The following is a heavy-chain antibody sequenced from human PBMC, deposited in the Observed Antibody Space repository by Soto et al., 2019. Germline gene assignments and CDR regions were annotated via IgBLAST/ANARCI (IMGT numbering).Heavy chain of an antibody. CDR1: GFTFNNYD. D-gene: IGHD3-22*01. V-gene: IGHV3-30*18. Sequence: VQLVESGGGVVQPGRSLRLSCAASGFTFNNYDMHWVRQSPGKGLEWVAVTSYDGSNKFYADSVKGRFTISRDNSKNTLYLQMNSLRAEDTAVYYCAKALSVIVADSFDIWGQGTMVTVSS. CDR3: AKALSVIVADSFDI. CDR2: TSYDGSNK. J-gene: IGHJ3*02.